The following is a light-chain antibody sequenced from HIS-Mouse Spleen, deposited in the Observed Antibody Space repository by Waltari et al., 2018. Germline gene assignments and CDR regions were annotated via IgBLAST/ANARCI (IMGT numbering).Light chain of an antibody. J-gene: IGKJ4*01. CDR2: AAS. Sequence: AIRMTRAPSAFSAATGDRFHNTFSASQGISSYLAWYQQKQGKAPKLLIYAASTLQSGVPSRFSGSGSGTDFTLTISCLQSEDFATYYCQQYYSYPLTFGGGTKVEIK. V-gene: IGKV1-8*01. CDR1: QGISSY. CDR3: QQYYSYPLT.